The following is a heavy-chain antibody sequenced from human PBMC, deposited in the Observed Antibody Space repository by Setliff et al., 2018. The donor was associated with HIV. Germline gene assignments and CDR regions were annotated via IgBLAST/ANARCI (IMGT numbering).Heavy chain of an antibody. CDR2: INHSGST. Sequence: ETLSLTCAVYGGSFSDYYWSWIRRPPGKGLEWIGEINHSGSTEYNSSLKSRVTISVDTSKKQFSLNLTSLTAADTAVYYCARGQPPPGPGLVRGAYSSGSLDYWGQGTPVTVSS. CDR1: GGSFSDYY. CDR3: ARGQPPPGPGLVRGAYSSGSLDY. J-gene: IGHJ4*02. V-gene: IGHV4-34*01. D-gene: IGHD3-10*01.